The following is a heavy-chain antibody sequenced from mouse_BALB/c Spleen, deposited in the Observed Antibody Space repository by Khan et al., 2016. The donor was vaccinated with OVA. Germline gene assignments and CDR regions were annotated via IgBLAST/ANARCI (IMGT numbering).Heavy chain of an antibody. CDR1: GFNIKDTY. D-gene: IGHD2-10*01. CDR3: TRRAYNGLFAY. Sequence: VQLQQSGAEFAKPGASVKLSCTASGFNIKDTYMHWINQRPQQGLVWIGRIDPANGNVKYDPNFQDKATIAADASSNTAYLHLSSLTSEDTAVYYCTRRAYNGLFAYWGQGTLVTVSA. V-gene: IGHV14-3*02. CDR2: IDPANGNV. J-gene: IGHJ3*01.